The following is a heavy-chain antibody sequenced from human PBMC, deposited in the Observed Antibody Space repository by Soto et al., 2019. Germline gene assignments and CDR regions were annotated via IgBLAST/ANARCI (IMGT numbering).Heavy chain of an antibody. CDR2: ISYRGST. CDR3: ARISSGWFDP. V-gene: IGHV4-59*01. J-gene: IGHJ5*02. CDR1: DFYITSDY. Sequence: SDTLSLTCPVADFYITSDYWNWIRPPPGKGLEWIGSISYRGSTKYNPSLKSRVTISVDTAKNDFSLQLTSVSAADTAVYYCARISSGWFDPWGQGTLVTVSS. D-gene: IGHD3-10*01.